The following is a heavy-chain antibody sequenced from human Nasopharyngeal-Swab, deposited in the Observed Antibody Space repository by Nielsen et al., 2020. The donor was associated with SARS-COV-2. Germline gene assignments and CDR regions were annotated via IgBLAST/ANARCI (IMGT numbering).Heavy chain of an antibody. CDR2: TYYRSKWYN. D-gene: IGHD4-17*01. CDR3: ARARGAYGDYYYYYYTDV. V-gene: IGHV6-1*01. CDR1: GDSVSSSSAA. Sequence: SQTLSLTCAISGDSVSSSSAAWNWIRQSPSRGLEWLGRTYYRSKWYNDYAVSVKSRITINPDTSKNQFSLHLNSVTPEDTAVYYCARARGAYGDYYYYYYTDVWGKGTTATVPS. J-gene: IGHJ6*03.